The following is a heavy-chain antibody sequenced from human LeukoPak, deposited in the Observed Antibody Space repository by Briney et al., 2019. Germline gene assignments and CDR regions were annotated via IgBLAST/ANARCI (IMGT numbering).Heavy chain of an antibody. J-gene: IGHJ4*02. D-gene: IGHD2-2*01. Sequence: ASVKVSCKASGYTFTGYYMHWVRQAPGQGLEWMGWINPNSGGTNYAQKFQGRVTITTDESTSTAYMELSSLRSEDTAVYYCASIGYCSSTSCPFDYWGQGTLVTVSS. CDR1: GYTFTGYY. CDR3: ASIGYCSSTSCPFDY. CDR2: INPNSGGT. V-gene: IGHV1-2*02.